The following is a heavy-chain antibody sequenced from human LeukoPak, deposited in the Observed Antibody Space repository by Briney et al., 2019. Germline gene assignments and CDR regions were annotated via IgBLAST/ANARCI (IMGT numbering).Heavy chain of an antibody. Sequence: PSETLSLTCTVSGGSISSSDHFWGWIRQSPGKGLEWIGSLHYTGSAYYSPSLKSRVTILVDTSKNQFSLRLTSVTAADTDVYYCARGFSALVGSGNWFDSWGQGTLVTVSS. J-gene: IGHJ5*01. D-gene: IGHD2-15*01. CDR1: GGSISSSDHF. CDR2: LHYTGSA. V-gene: IGHV4-39*01. CDR3: ARGFSALVGSGNWFDS.